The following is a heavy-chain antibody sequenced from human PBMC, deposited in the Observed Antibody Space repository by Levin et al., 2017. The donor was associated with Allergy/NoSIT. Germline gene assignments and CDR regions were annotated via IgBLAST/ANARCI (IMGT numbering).Heavy chain of an antibody. CDR2: ISGSGGST. CDR3: AKVGDDDLWSGYGDY. Sequence: SCAASGFTFSSYAMSWVRQAPGKGLEWVSAISGSGGSTHYADSVKGRFTISRDNSKNTVYLQMNSLRAEDTAVYYCAKVGDDDLWSGYGDYWGQGTLVTVSS. J-gene: IGHJ4*02. V-gene: IGHV3-23*01. D-gene: IGHD3-3*01. CDR1: GFTFSSYA.